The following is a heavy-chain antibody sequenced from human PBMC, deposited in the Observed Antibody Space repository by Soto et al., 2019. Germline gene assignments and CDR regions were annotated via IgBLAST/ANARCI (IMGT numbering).Heavy chain of an antibody. D-gene: IGHD3-10*01. J-gene: IGHJ6*02. CDR1: GGTFSSYA. CDR3: AREITLVRGVIISDYYYGMDV. CDR2: IIPIFGTA. V-gene: IGHV1-69*06. Sequence: SVKVSCKASGGTFSSYAISWVRQAPGQGLEWMGGIIPIFGTANYAQKFQGRVTITADKSTSTAYMELSSLRSEDTAVYYYAREITLVRGVIISDYYYGMDVWGQGTTVTVSS.